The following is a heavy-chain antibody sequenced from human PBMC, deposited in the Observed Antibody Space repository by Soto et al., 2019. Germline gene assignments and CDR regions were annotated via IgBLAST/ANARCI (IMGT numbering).Heavy chain of an antibody. D-gene: IGHD6-13*01. CDR1: GGSISSSTYY. CDR2: FFIGGNT. CDR3: ARLYPPLRGSSWLDY. J-gene: IGHJ4*02. V-gene: IGHV4-39*07. Sequence: SETLSLTCTVSGGSISSSTYYWGWMRQPPGKGLEWIASFFIGGNTYYNPSLKSRVTISVDTSKNQFSLKLSSVTAADTAVYYCARLYPPLRGSSWLDYWGQGTLVTVSS.